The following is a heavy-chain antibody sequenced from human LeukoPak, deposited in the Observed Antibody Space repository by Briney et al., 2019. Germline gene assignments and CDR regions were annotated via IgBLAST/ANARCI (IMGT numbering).Heavy chain of an antibody. D-gene: IGHD3-10*01. Sequence: ASVKVSCKSSGYSFTGYYLHWVRQARGQGLAWMGWIKPDRGGAIYVQKFQGRVTMTRDTSLSTAYMELSGLTSDDTAVYFCARGVDYCGSVLFDYWGQGTLVTVSS. CDR2: IKPDRGGA. CDR3: ARGVDYCGSVLFDY. V-gene: IGHV1-2*02. J-gene: IGHJ4*02. CDR1: GYSFTGYY.